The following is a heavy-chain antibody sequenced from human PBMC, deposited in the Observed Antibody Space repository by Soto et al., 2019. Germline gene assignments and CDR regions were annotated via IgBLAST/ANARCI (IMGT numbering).Heavy chain of an antibody. CDR2: ISGSGGST. Sequence: GGSLRLSCAASGFTFSSYAMSWVSQAPGKGLEWVSVISGSGGSTYYADSVKGRFTISRDNSKNTVYVQMNSLRAEDTAVYYCAKTYYYDSSGHYCDYWGQGTLDTVSS. CDR3: AKTYYYDSSGHYCDY. J-gene: IGHJ4*02. D-gene: IGHD3-22*01. V-gene: IGHV3-23*01. CDR1: GFTFSSYA.